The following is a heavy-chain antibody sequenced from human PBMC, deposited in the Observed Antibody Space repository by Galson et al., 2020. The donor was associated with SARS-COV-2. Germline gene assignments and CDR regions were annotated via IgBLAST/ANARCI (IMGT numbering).Heavy chain of an antibody. Sequence: GGSLRLSCAASGFTLSSYWMSWVRQAPGKGLEWLGNIKGDGSEIWCVDSVKGRFTISRDNAKKSLYLQMNSLRVEDTAMYYCVREGNSSLVGGAFEIWGQGTMVTVS. CDR1: GFTLSSYW. D-gene: IGHD6-13*01. V-gene: IGHV3-7*01. J-gene: IGHJ3*02. CDR2: IKGDGSEI. CDR3: VREGNSSLVGGAFEI.